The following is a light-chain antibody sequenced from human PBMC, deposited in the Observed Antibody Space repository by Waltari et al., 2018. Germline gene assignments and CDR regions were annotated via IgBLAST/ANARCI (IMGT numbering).Light chain of an antibody. CDR1: QSVSYY. V-gene: IGKV3-11*01. CDR3: QQRRTWPLT. Sequence: EIVLTQSPATLSLSPGERATLSCRASQSVSYYLAWYQQRPGQAPMLLIYDASSRATGIPARFSGSGSETDFTLTISSLEPEDFAVYYCQQRRTWPLTFGGGTKVEI. J-gene: IGKJ4*01. CDR2: DAS.